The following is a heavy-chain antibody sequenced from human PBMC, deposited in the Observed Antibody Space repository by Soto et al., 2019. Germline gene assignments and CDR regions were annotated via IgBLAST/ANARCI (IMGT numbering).Heavy chain of an antibody. V-gene: IGHV1-69*01. CDR3: APPRTTGPTKTYAY. D-gene: IGHD1-1*01. J-gene: IGHJ4*02. CDR1: GGTFSSYP. Sequence: QVQLVQSGAEVKKPGSSVKVSCKASGGTFSSYPLSWVRQAPGQGLEWMGGIIPIFGIVNSAQKFQGRVSSTANDPTSTAFMELGRLPAEGTAVHYCAPPRTTGPTKTYAYWGQATLITVSS. CDR2: IIPIFGIV.